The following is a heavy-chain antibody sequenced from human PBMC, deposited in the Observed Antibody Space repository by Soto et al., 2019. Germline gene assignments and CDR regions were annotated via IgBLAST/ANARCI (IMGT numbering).Heavy chain of an antibody. D-gene: IGHD5-12*01. J-gene: IGHJ4*02. V-gene: IGHV3-48*01. CDR2: ISSSGKTI. Sequence: GGSLRLSCATSKFISSTYAMHWVRRAPGKGLEWISYISSSGKTISYADSVKGRFTISRDNAKNSLYLQMNSLRAEDTAVYYCARDPEKYSGSDLGIDYWGQGTLVTVSS. CDR1: KFISSTYA. CDR3: ARDPEKYSGSDLGIDY.